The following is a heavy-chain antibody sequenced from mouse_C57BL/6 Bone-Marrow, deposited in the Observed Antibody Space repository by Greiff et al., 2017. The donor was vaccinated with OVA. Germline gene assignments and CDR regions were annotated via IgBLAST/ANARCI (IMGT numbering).Heavy chain of an antibody. CDR1: GFTFSDFY. CDR2: SRNKANDYTT. CDR3: ARDPYYAMDY. Sequence: EVQLMESGGGLVQSGRSLRLSCATSGFTFSDFYMEWVRQAPGKGLEWIAASRNKANDYTTEYSASVKGRFIVSRDTSQSILYLQMNALRAEDTAIYYCARDPYYAMDYWGQGTSVTVSS. V-gene: IGHV7-1*01. J-gene: IGHJ4*01.